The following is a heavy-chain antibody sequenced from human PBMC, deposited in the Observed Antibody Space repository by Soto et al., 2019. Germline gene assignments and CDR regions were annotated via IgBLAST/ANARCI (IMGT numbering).Heavy chain of an antibody. D-gene: IGHD1-26*01. CDR3: ERLNTRIVGARGAFDI. CDR1: GYTLTELS. J-gene: IGHJ3*02. V-gene: IGHV1-24*01. Sequence: ASVKVSCKVSGYTLTELSMHWVRQAPGKGLEWMGGFDPEDGETIYAQKFQGRVTMTEDTSTDTDYMELSSLRSEDTAVYYCERLNTRIVGARGAFDIWGQGTMVTVSS. CDR2: FDPEDGET.